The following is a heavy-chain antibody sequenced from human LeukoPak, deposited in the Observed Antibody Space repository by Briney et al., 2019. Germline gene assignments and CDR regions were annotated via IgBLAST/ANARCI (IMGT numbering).Heavy chain of an antibody. CDR2: IYTSGST. Sequence: SETLSLTCTVSGGSISSGSYYWSWFRQPAEKGLEWIGRIYTSGSTYYNPSLKSRVTISADTSKNQFSLNVSSVTAADTAVYYCARTTEAHSWRTRYYDYYMDVWGKGTTVTVSS. V-gene: IGHV4-61*02. D-gene: IGHD6-13*01. CDR3: ARTTEAHSWRTRYYDYYMDV. J-gene: IGHJ6*03. CDR1: GGSISSGSYY.